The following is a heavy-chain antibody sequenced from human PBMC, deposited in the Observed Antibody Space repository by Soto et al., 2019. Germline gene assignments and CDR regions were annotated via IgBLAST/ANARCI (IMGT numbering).Heavy chain of an antibody. CDR3: ATLPLRPSGGSQYGMDV. V-gene: IGHV3-30*03. CDR2: ISYDGSNK. J-gene: IGHJ6*02. Sequence: PGGSLRLSCAASGFTFSSYGMHWVRQAPGKGLEWVAVISYDGSNKYYADSVKGRFTISRDNSKNTLYLQMNSLRAEDTAVYYCATLPLRPSGGSQYGMDVWGQGTTVTVSS. CDR1: GFTFSSYG. D-gene: IGHD2-15*01.